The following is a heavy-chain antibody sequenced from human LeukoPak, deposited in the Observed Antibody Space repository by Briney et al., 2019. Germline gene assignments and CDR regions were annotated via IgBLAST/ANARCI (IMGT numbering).Heavy chain of an antibody. CDR2: ISYDGSNK. D-gene: IGHD3-16*01. J-gene: IGHJ6*02. CDR1: GFTFSSYA. CDR3: ARVRGGRSWYYYGMDV. V-gene: IGHV3-30*04. Sequence: GGSLRLSCAASGFTFSSYAMRWVRQAPGKGLEWVAVISYDGSNKYYADSVKGQFTISRDNSKDRLYLQMNSLRPEDTAMYYCARVRGGRSWYYYGMDVWGRGTTVTVSS.